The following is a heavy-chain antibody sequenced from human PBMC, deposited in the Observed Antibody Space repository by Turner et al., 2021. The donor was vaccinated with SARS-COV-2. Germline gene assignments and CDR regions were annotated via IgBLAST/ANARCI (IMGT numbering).Heavy chain of an antibody. V-gene: IGHV4-39*01. D-gene: IGHD1-26*01. CDR1: GGSISTSSDY. Sequence: QLQLPESGPGLVKSSETLSLTCTISGGSISTSSDYWGWIRQPPGKGLEWIGYIYYSGSTYYNPSLKSRVTISVDTSKNQFSLKLSSVTAADTAVYYCARHSPELRGDYFDYWGQGTLVTVSS. CDR2: IYYSGST. J-gene: IGHJ4*02. CDR3: ARHSPELRGDYFDY.